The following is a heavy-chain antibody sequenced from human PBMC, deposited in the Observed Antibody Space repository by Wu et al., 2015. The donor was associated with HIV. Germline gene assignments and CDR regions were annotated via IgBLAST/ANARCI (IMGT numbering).Heavy chain of an antibody. V-gene: IGHV1-46*01. D-gene: IGHD6-19*01. Sequence: QVQLVQSGAEVKKPGASVKVSCKASGYTFTSYYMYWVRQAPGQGLEWMGIINPSGGSTTYAQKFQGRVTMTRDTSTSTVYMELSSLRSEDTAVYYCTKEDSSGNDAFDIWGQGTMVTVSS. CDR3: TKEDSSGNDAFDI. J-gene: IGHJ3*02. CDR1: GYTFTSYY. CDR2: INPSGGST.